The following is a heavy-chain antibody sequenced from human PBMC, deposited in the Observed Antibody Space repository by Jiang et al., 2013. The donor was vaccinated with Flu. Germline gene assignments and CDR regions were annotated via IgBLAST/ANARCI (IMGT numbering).Heavy chain of an antibody. CDR2: LLYGST. CDR1: GGSISTSSPY. J-gene: IGHJ5*02. V-gene: IGHV4-39*01. D-gene: IGHD1/OR15-1a*01. Sequence: KPSETLSLTCTVSGGSISTSSPYWGWIRQPPGKGLDGLVYLLYGSTYFNPSLKSRVTISVDTSKNQFSLKLPSVTAADTAVYYCARHGRTSPTGWFDPWGQGTLVTVSS. CDR3: ARHGRTSPTGWFDP.